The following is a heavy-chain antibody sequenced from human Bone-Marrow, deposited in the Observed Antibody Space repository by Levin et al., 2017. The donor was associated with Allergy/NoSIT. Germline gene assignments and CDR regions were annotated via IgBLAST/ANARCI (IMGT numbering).Heavy chain of an antibody. CDR3: ARVTMGWFDP. J-gene: IGHJ5*02. D-gene: IGHD3-3*01. CDR1: GGSINDYY. CDR2: IFYSGST. V-gene: IGHV4-59*01. Sequence: SETLSLTCTVSGGSINDYYWSWIRQPPGKGLEWIGYIFYSGSTNYNPSLKSRLTISVDMSKRHFTLKLSSVTAADTAVYYCARVTMGWFDPWGQGTLVTVSS.